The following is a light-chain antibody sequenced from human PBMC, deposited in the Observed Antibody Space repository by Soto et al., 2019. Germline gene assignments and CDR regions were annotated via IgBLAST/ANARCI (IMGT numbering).Light chain of an antibody. CDR2: GAS. V-gene: IGKV3-20*01. J-gene: IGKJ3*01. Sequence: EIVLTQSPGTLSLSPGERATLSCRASQSVSSSYLAWYQQKPGPAPRLLIYGASSRVTGIPDRFSGSGSGTDYTLTISRLEPEDFAVYYCQRYGSSPLTFGPGTKVDIK. CDR1: QSVSSSY. CDR3: QRYGSSPLT.